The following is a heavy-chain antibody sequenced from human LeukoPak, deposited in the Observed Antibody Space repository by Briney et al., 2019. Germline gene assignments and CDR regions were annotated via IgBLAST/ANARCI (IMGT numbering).Heavy chain of an antibody. V-gene: IGHV1-18*01. Sequence: AAVNVSRKASGYTLTTYAFGWARPAPGRGGGGMGWISAYNGNTNYAQKLQGRVAMTTDTSTSTAYMELRSLRSDDTAVYFCARASSAVVAAGTNFDYWGPGTLVTVSS. D-gene: IGHD6-19*01. CDR2: ISAYNGNT. J-gene: IGHJ4*02. CDR3: ARASSAVVAAGTNFDY. CDR1: GYTLTTYA.